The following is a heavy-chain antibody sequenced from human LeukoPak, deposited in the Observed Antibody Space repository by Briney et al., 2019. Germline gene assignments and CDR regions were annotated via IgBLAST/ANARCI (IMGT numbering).Heavy chain of an antibody. V-gene: IGHV4-34*01. CDR2: INHSGST. Sequence: PSETLSLTCAVYGGSFSGYYWSWIRQPPGKGLEWIGEINHSGSTNYNPSLKSRVTISVDTPKNQFSLKLSSVTAADTAVYYCARGPYKSGYSYGPALRFFDYWGQGTLVTVSS. CDR1: GGSFSGYY. D-gene: IGHD5-18*01. CDR3: ARGPYKSGYSYGPALRFFDY. J-gene: IGHJ4*02.